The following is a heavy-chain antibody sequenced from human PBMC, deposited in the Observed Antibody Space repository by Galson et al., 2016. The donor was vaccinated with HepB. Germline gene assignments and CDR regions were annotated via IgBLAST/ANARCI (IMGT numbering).Heavy chain of an antibody. CDR1: GYTFSSYD. Sequence: SVKVSCKASGYTFSSYDITWVRQATGQGLEWMGWMNPNSANTGYAQHFQGRVTMTRDSSISTAYMELSSLRSEDTAVYYCVRAVRGSLLSDPWGQGTLVTVSS. D-gene: IGHD3-22*01. CDR2: MNPNSANT. J-gene: IGHJ5*02. CDR3: VRAVRGSLLSDP. V-gene: IGHV1-8*01.